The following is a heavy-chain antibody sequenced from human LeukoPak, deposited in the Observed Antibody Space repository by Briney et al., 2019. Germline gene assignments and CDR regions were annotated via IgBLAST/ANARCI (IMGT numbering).Heavy chain of an antibody. V-gene: IGHV3-7*03. CDR2: IKQDGSEK. J-gene: IGHJ4*02. D-gene: IGHD3-22*01. CDR3: AREVIVVATYYFDY. CDR1: GFTFSSYW. Sequence: GGSLRLSCAASGFTFSSYWMSWVRQAPGKGLEWVANIKQDGSEKYCVDSVKGRFTISRDNAKNSLYLQMNSLRAEDTAVYYCAREVIVVATYYFDYWGQGTLVTVSS.